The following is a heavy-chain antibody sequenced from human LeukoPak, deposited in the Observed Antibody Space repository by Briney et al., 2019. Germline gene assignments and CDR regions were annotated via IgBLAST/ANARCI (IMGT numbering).Heavy chain of an antibody. CDR1: GGSISSGSYY. D-gene: IGHD3-9*01. Sequence: SETLSLTCTVSGGSISSGSYYWSWLRQPAGKGLEWIGRIYTSGSTNYNPSLKGRVTTSVDTSKNQFSLKLSSGTAADTAVYYCARCPYYILTGYYSVDYWGQGTLVTVSS. V-gene: IGHV4-61*02. CDR2: IYTSGST. CDR3: ARCPYYILTGYYSVDY. J-gene: IGHJ4*02.